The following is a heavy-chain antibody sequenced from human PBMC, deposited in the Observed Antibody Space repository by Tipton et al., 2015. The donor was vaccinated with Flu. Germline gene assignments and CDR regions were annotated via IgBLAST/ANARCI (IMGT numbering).Heavy chain of an antibody. V-gene: IGHV3-53*01. CDR2: IYSDGST. J-gene: IGHJ5*02. CDR3: ARGQGANP. CDR1: GFTVSSNY. Sequence: LSLTCAASGFTVSSNYMSWVRQAPGKGLEWVSVIYSDGSTYYIDSVKGRFTISRDNSKNTLSLEMNSLRAEDTAVYYCARGQGANPWGQGTLVTVSS.